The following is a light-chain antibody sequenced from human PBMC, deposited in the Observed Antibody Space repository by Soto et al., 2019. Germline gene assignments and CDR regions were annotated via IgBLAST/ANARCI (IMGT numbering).Light chain of an antibody. Sequence: QSVLTQPASVSGSPGQSITISCTGTSSDVGGYNYVSWYLQHPGKAPKVMIYDVNNRPSGVSYRFSGSKSGNTASLTISGLQAEDEADYYCSSYTRSSTLVFGGGTQLTVL. CDR2: DVN. V-gene: IGLV2-14*03. J-gene: IGLJ2*01. CDR1: SSDVGGYNY. CDR3: SSYTRSSTLV.